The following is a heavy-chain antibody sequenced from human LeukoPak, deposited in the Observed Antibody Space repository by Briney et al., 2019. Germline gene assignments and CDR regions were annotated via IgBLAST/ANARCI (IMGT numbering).Heavy chain of an antibody. CDR1: GYTFTSYD. J-gene: IGHJ4*02. CDR2: MNPNSGNT. CDR3: ARGEAVAALTRLPN. Sequence: ASVKVSCKASGYTFTSYDINWVRQATGQGLEWMGWMNPNSGNTGYAQKFQGRVTMTRNTSISTAYMELSSLRSEDTAVYYSARGEAVAALTRLPNWGQGTLVTVSS. V-gene: IGHV1-8*01. D-gene: IGHD6-19*01.